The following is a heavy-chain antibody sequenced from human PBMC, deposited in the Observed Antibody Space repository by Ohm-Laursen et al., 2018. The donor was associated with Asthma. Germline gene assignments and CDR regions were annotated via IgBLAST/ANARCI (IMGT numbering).Heavy chain of an antibody. CDR3: ARGNLEGLQ. Sequence: SLRLSCSASGFTFSDYFMHWVRQRPGGGLDWISHIFPDGRHTNYADSVKGRFTISRDGAKNTLYLQMNSLRADDSAVYYCARGNLEGLQWGQGTLVTVSS. J-gene: IGHJ4*02. D-gene: IGHD5-24*01. V-gene: IGHV3-74*01. CDR2: IFPDGRHT. CDR1: GFTFSDYF.